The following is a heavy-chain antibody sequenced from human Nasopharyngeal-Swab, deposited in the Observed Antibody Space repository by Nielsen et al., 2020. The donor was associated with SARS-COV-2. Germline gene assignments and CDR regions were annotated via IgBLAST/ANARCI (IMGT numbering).Heavy chain of an antibody. J-gene: IGHJ4*02. CDR1: GFIFSASA. CDR2: IGDKDHNYAT. CDR3: TTDFYFDY. V-gene: IGHV3-73*01. Sequence: ESLKISCVASGFIFSASAIHWVRQASGKGLEWVGRIGDKDHNYATTYGASVQGRFTISRDDSKNTAFLQMDSLKTEDTALYYCTTDFYFDYWGQGTLVTVSS.